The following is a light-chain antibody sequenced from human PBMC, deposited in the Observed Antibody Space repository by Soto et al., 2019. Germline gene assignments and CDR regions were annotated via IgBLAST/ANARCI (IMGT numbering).Light chain of an antibody. CDR1: SSDVGDSDS. Sequence: QSALTQPRSVSGSFGQSVTISCTGTSSDVGDSDSVSWYQQHPGRAPKLMISDVDKRPSGVPDRFSGSKSGNKASLTISGLQSDDEADYYCCSYAGSHTWVFGGGTKLTVL. J-gene: IGLJ3*02. V-gene: IGLV2-11*01. CDR3: CSYAGSHTWV. CDR2: DVD.